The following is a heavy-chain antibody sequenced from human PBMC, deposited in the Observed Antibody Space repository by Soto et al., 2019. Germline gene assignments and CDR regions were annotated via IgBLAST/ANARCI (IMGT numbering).Heavy chain of an antibody. J-gene: IGHJ6*02. V-gene: IGHV1-69*12. Sequence: QVQLVQSGAEVKKPGSSVKVSCKASGGTFSSYAISWVRQAPGQGLEWMGGIIPIFGTANYAQKFQGRVTITGDESTRTXXMXVXXLGSEGTAVYYCARGIGGYCRGGSCFQAFYFGLDGWGQGTTVTVSS. CDR2: IIPIFGTA. CDR1: GGTFSSYA. D-gene: IGHD2-15*01. CDR3: ARGIGGYCRGGSCFQAFYFGLDG.